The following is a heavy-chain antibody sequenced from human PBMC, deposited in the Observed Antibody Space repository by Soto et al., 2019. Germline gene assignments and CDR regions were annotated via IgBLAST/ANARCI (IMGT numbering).Heavy chain of an antibody. D-gene: IGHD5-18*01. CDR3: ARCPLRRYIYDYSDY. CDR1: GYPFTSYG. Sequence: QVQLVQSGAEVKKPGASVKVSCNASGYPFTSYGITWVRQAPGQGLEWMGWISAYNGNTNYAQKFQGRVTMTTDTSTSIAYMELRSLRSDYTAVYYCARCPLRRYIYDYSDYWGQGTLVTVSS. V-gene: IGHV1-18*01. J-gene: IGHJ4*02. CDR2: ISAYNGNT.